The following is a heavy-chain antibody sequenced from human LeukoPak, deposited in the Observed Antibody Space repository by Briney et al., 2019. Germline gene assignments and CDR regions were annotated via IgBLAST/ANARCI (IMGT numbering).Heavy chain of an antibody. J-gene: IGHJ4*02. CDR3: AREGYGSGSYFGY. V-gene: IGHV4-4*07. Sequence: SETLSLTCTVSGGSITSYYWSWIRQPAGKGLEWIGRIDTSGSTNYNPSLKSRVTISVDTSKNQFSLKLSSVTAADTAVYYCAREGYGSGSYFGYWGQGTLVTVSS. CDR2: IDTSGST. CDR1: GGSITSYY. D-gene: IGHD3-10*01.